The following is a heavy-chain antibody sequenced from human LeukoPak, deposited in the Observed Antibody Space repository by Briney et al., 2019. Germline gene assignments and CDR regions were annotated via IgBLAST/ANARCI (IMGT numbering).Heavy chain of an antibody. CDR3: ARLYDSSGFDY. CDR2: ISYDGRYT. V-gene: IGHV3-30*03. D-gene: IGHD3-22*01. J-gene: IGHJ4*02. Sequence: GGSLRLSCAASGFILNNYGVHWVRQAPGKGLEWVAVISYDGRYTYYADSVKGRFTISRDHSENMVYLQMDSLRAEDTAVYYCARLYDSSGFDYWGQGTLVTVSS. CDR1: GFILNNYG.